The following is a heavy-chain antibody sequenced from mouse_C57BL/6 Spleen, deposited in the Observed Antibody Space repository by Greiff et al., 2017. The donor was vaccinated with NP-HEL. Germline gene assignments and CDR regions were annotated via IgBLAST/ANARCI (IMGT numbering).Heavy chain of an antibody. Sequence: VQLQQSGAELVKPGASVKISCKASGYTFTDYYINWVKQRPGQGLEWIGKIGPGSGSTYYNEKFKGKATLTADKSSSTAYMQLSSLTSEDSAVYFCASPITTVVATWFAYWGQGTLVTVSA. V-gene: IGHV1-77*01. J-gene: IGHJ3*01. CDR2: IGPGSGST. D-gene: IGHD1-1*01. CDR3: ASPITTVVATWFAY. CDR1: GYTFTDYY.